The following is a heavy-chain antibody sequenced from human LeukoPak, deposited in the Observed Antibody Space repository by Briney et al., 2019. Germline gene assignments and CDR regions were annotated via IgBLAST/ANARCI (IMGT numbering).Heavy chain of an antibody. CDR2: ISHHSTII. D-gene: IGHD3-10*01. J-gene: IGHJ4*02. CDR1: GFSFSAYG. V-gene: IGHV3-48*01. CDR3: AIYYGSGSYGGH. Sequence: PWGSLRLSCVASGFSFSAYGMKWARQVPGKGLEWISYISHHSTIIRYADLVRGRFTISRDDAQSSVYLQMNSLRPEDTAVFYCAIYYGSGSYGGHWGQGTLVTVSS.